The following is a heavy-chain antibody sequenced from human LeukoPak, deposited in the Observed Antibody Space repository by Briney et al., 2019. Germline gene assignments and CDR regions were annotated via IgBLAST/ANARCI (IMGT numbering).Heavy chain of an antibody. D-gene: IGHD3-16*01. CDR3: AKAPKRGEDY. CDR1: GLTFSSYA. CDR2: ISGSGGST. V-gene: IGHV3-23*01. Sequence: GGSLRLSCAASGLTFSSYAMSWVRQAPGKGLEWASAISGSGGSTYYADSVKGRFTISRDNSKNTLYLQMNSLRAEDTAVYYCAKAPKRGEDYWGQGTLVTVSS. J-gene: IGHJ4*02.